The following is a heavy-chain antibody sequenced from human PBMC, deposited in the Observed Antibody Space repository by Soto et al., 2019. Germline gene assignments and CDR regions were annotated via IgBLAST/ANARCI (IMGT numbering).Heavy chain of an antibody. CDR3: TTDGSELTGDLEAFDI. Sequence: GGSLRLSCAASGFNFSNAWMSWVRQAPGKGLEWVGRIKSKTDGGTTDYAAPVKGRFTISRDDSKNTLYLQMNSLKTEDTAVYYCTTDGSELTGDLEAFDIWGQGTMVTV. V-gene: IGHV3-15*01. CDR2: IKSKTDGGTT. D-gene: IGHD7-27*01. J-gene: IGHJ3*02. CDR1: GFNFSNAW.